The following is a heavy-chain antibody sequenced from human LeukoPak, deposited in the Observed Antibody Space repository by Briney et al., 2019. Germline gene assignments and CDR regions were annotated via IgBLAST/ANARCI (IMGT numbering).Heavy chain of an antibody. V-gene: IGHV4-4*07. CDR1: GGSISSYY. CDR2: IYTSGST. CDR3: AAVGYSGYDFGVFGY. Sequence: SETLSLTCTVSGGSISSYYWSWIRQPAGKGLEWIGRIYTSGSTNYNPSLKSRVTISVDTSKNQFSLKLSSVTAADTAVYYCAAVGYSGYDFGVFGYWGQGTLVTVSS. J-gene: IGHJ4*02. D-gene: IGHD5-12*01.